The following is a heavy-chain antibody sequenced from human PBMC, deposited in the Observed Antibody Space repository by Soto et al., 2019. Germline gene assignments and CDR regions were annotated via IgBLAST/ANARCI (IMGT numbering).Heavy chain of an antibody. Sequence: EVQLLESGGGLVQPGGSRRLSCAASGFIFSNYAMSWVRQAPGKGPEWVSSISDSGNYIEYADSVEGRFTISRDNSKNTLYLQMNSVRAEDTASYYCAKDPQTWGSIWFDPWGQGTQVTVSS. J-gene: IGHJ5*02. CDR2: ISDSGNYI. CDR1: GFIFSNYA. V-gene: IGHV3-23*01. D-gene: IGHD7-27*01. CDR3: AKDPQTWGSIWFDP.